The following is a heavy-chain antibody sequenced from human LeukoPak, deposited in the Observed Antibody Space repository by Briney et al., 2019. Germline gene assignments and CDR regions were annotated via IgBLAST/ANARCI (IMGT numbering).Heavy chain of an antibody. V-gene: IGHV1-69*13. CDR1: GGTFSSYA. Sequence: SVNVSCKASGGTFSSYAISWVRQAPGQGLEWMGGIIPIFGTANYAQKFQGRVTITADESTSTAYMELSSLRSEDTAVYYCARDLGLGYYFDYWGQGTLVTVSS. CDR2: IIPIFGTA. D-gene: IGHD3-16*01. CDR3: ARDLGLGYYFDY. J-gene: IGHJ4*02.